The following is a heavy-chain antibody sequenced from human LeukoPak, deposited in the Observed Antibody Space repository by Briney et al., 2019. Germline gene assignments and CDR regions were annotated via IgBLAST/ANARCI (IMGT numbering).Heavy chain of an antibody. D-gene: IGHD3-22*01. CDR3: AREVGYYDSSGYYGY. CDR2: INPNSGGT. CDR1: GYTFTSYG. V-gene: IGHV1-2*02. J-gene: IGHJ4*02. Sequence: ASVKVSCKASGYTFTSYGISWVRQAPGQGLEWMGWINPNSGGTNYAQKFQGRVTMTRDTSISTAYMELSRLRSDDTAVYYCAREVGYYDSSGYYGYWGQGTLVTVSS.